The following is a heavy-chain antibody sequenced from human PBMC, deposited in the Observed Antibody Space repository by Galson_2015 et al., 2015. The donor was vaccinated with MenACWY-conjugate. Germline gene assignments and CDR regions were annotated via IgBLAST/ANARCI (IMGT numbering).Heavy chain of an antibody. V-gene: IGHV3-7*03. CDR2: INRDGSEL. CDR3: VSHRISSPSYDFAP. J-gene: IGHJ5*02. Sequence: SLRLSCAASGFTFSNYWMNWVRQSPGTGLEWVAIINRDGSELYYGDSVKGRFTISRDNRKNSVFLQMNSLKAEATAIYYCVSHRISSPSYDFAPSGKGSLFTVSS. D-gene: IGHD2/OR15-2a*01. CDR1: GFTFSNYW.